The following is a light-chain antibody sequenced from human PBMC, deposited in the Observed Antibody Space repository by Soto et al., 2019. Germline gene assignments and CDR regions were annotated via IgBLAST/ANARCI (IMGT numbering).Light chain of an antibody. Sequence: SMLTQPPSASGTPGQRVTISCSGSSSNIGSNTVNWYQQLPGTAPKLLIYSNNQRPSGVPDRFSGSKSGTSASLAISGLQSEDEADYYCAAWDDSLNGVVFGGGTQLTVL. CDR3: AAWDDSLNGVV. J-gene: IGLJ2*01. CDR1: SSNIGSNT. V-gene: IGLV1-44*01. CDR2: SNN.